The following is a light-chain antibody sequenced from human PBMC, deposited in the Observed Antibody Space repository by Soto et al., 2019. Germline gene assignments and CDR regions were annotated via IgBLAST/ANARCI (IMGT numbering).Light chain of an antibody. CDR2: GAS. Sequence: EIVLTQSPATLSVSPGERATLSCRASESVRTSLAWYQQKPGRSPSLLIYGASNRATGLPARFSGSGSGTEFPLTISSLQAEDFALYYCQQYSDWPRTFGQGTKLAF. CDR1: ESVRTS. J-gene: IGKJ1*01. CDR3: QQYSDWPRT. V-gene: IGKV3-15*01.